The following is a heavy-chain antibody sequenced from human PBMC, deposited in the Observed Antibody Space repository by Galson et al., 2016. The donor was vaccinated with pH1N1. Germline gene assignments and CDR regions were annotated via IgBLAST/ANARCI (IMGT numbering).Heavy chain of an antibody. CDR2: IYYSGST. CDR3: ARFWHLGELGSWFDN. Sequence: ETLSLTCTVSGGSISSDYWSWIRQPPGKGLEWIGYIYYSGSTNHNPSLKSRVTISVDTSKNQFSVKLSSVTAADTAVYYCARFWHLGELGSWFDNWGQGTTVTVS. D-gene: IGHD3-16*01. J-gene: IGHJ6*02. CDR1: GGSISSDY. V-gene: IGHV4-59*01.